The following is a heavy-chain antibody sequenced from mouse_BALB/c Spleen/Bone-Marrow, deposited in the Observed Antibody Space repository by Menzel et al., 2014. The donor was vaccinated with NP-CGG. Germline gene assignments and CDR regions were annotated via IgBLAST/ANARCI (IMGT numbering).Heavy chain of an antibody. V-gene: IGHV1-31*01. J-gene: IGHJ4*01. D-gene: IGHD2-10*02. CDR1: GYSFTGYT. Sequence: VQLQQSGPELVKPGTSMKISCKASGYSFTGYTMNWVKQTLGKNLEWIGLINPYNGGSSYNQKFKGKATLTVDKSSSKAYMELLSQTSEDSAVYYCARGSMATRYYAMDYRGQGTSVTVSS. CDR2: INPYNGGS. CDR3: ARGSMATRYYAMDY.